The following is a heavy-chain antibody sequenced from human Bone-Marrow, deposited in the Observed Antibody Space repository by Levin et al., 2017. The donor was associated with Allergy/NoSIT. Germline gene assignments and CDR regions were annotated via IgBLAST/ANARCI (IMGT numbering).Heavy chain of an antibody. Sequence: ASVKVSCKASGYTFRNYGISWVRQAPGRGLEWLGWISTDTGNRHYAQNLQGRVTMTTDTSTDTAHLELRSLRADDPAIDYCARLVVGAKGWFAPWGQGPPVTVSS. J-gene: IGHJ5*02. D-gene: IGHD2-21*01. CDR3: ARLVVGAKGWFAP. V-gene: IGHV1-18*01. CDR1: GYTFRNYG. CDR2: ISTDTGNR.